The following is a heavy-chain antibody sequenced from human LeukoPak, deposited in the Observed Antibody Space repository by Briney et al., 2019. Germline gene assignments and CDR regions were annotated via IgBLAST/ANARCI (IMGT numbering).Heavy chain of an antibody. CDR3: ARGPSYYDSSGYYNFDY. CDR1: GGTFSSYA. Sequence: SVKVSCKASGGTFSSYAISWARQAPGQGLEWMGGIIPIFGTANYAQKFQGRVTITADESTSTAYMELSSLRSEDTAVYYCARGPSYYDSSGYYNFDYWGQGTLVTVSS. CDR2: IIPIFGTA. J-gene: IGHJ4*02. D-gene: IGHD3-22*01. V-gene: IGHV1-69*01.